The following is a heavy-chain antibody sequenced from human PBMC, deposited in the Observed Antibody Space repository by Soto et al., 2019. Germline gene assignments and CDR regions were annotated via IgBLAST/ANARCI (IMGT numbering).Heavy chain of an antibody. CDR1: GYTFTSYG. CDR2: ISAYNGNT. V-gene: IGHV1-18*01. J-gene: IGHJ6*03. D-gene: IGHD6-13*01. Sequence: ASVKVSXKASGYTFTSYGISWVRQAPGRGLEWMGWISAYNGNTNYAQKLQGRVTMTTDTSTSTAYMELRSLRSDDTAVYYCAGVAYRIAAAGYYYYYYMDVWGKGTTVTVSS. CDR3: AGVAYRIAAAGYYYYYYMDV.